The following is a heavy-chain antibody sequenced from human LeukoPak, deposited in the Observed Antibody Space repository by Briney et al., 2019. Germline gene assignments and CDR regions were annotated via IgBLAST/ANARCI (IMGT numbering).Heavy chain of an antibody. CDR1: GFTFSSYA. CDR2: ISYDGSNK. V-gene: IGHV3-30-3*01. D-gene: IGHD3-3*01. Sequence: GGSLRLSCAASGFTFSSYAMHWVRQAPGKGLEWVAVISYDGSNKYYADSVKGRFTISRDNSKNTLYLQMNSLRAEDTAVYYCARYYDFWSGYAPDWGQGTLVTVSS. CDR3: ARYYDFWSGYAPD. J-gene: IGHJ4*02.